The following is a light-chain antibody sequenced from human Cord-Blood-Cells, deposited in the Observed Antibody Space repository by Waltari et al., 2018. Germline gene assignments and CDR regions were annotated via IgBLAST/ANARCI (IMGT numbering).Light chain of an antibody. CDR3: QKYNSAPRT. V-gene: IGKV1-27*01. J-gene: IGKJ1*01. Sequence: DIQMTQSPSSLSASVGDRVTITCRASQGISNHLAWYQQKPGKVPKLLIYAASTLQSGVPSRFSGSGSGTDFTLTISSLQPEDVATYYCQKYNSAPRTFGQGTKVKIK. CDR2: AAS. CDR1: QGISNH.